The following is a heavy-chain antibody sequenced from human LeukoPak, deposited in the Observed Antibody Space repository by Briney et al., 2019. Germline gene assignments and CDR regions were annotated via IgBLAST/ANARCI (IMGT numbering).Heavy chain of an antibody. CDR1: GYTFTGYY. CDR3: ARYSEAVAGMRFFDY. Sequence: GASVKVSCKASGYTFTGYYMHWVRQAPGQGLEWMGWINPNSGGTNYAQKFQGRVTMTRDTSISTAYMELSRLRSDDTAVYYCARYSEAVAGMRFFDYWGQGTLVTVSS. V-gene: IGHV1-2*02. D-gene: IGHD6-19*01. J-gene: IGHJ4*02. CDR2: INPNSGGT.